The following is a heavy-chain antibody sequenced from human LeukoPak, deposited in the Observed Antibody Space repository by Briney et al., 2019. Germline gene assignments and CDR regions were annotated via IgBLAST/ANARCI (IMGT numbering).Heavy chain of an antibody. CDR1: GFTVSSNS. J-gene: IGHJ6*03. D-gene: IGHD3-3*01. Sequence: GGSLRLSCTVSGFTVSSNSMSWVRQAPGKGLEWVSFIYSDNTHYSDSVKGRFTISRDNSKNTLYLQMNSLRAEDTAVYYCARDRSGYSLVPSSKYNYYYMDVWGKGTTVTVSS. CDR3: ARDRSGYSLVPSSKYNYYYMDV. V-gene: IGHV3-53*01. CDR2: IYSDNT.